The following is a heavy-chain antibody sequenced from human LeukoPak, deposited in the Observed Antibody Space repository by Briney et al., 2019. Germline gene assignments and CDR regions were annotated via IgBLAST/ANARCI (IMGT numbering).Heavy chain of an antibody. CDR1: GDSISTYF. D-gene: IGHD3-22*01. Sequence: PSETLSLTCTVSGDSISTYFWTWIRQPPGKGLEWIGYIDYSAYTKYNPSLKSRVTISVDTSKNQFSLSLSSLTAADTAVYYCAREVSRGRSGYQIDYWGPGTLVTVSS. J-gene: IGHJ4*02. CDR2: IDYSAYT. CDR3: AREVSRGRSGYQIDY. V-gene: IGHV4-59*01.